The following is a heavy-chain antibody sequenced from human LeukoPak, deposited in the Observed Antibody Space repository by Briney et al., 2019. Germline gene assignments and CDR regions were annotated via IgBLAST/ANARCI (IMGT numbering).Heavy chain of an antibody. CDR3: ARRSYNSPFRY. V-gene: IGHV4-59*12. D-gene: IGHD5-24*01. CDR1: GGSISSYY. J-gene: IGHJ4*02. Sequence: SETLSLTCTVSGGSISSYYWSWIRQPPGKGLEWIGYIYYSGSTNYNPSLKSRVTISVDTSKNQFSLKLSSVTAADTAVYYCARRSYNSPFRYWGRGTLVTVSS. CDR2: IYYSGST.